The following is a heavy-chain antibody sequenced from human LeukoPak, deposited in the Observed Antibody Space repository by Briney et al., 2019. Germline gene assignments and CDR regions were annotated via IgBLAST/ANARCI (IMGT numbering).Heavy chain of an antibody. D-gene: IGHD3-22*01. Sequence: PSETLSLTCTVSGGSISSYYWSWIRQPPGKGLEWIGYIYYSGSTNYNPSLKSRFTISVDTPKNQFSLKLSSVTAADTAVYYCARARGLYDSSGYPLDAFDIWGQGTMVTVSS. CDR3: ARARGLYDSSGYPLDAFDI. CDR1: GGSISSYY. J-gene: IGHJ3*02. CDR2: IYYSGST. V-gene: IGHV4-59*01.